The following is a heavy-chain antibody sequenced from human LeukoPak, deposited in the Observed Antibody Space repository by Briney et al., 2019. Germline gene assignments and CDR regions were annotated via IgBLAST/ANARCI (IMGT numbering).Heavy chain of an antibody. Sequence: GGSLRLSCETSGFTFSSYAISWVRQAPGKGLEWVSGISGRGGSTFYADSVKGRFTISRDNSKNTLFLQMNSLRAEDTALYYCAKDYSSSSVFDSWGQGTLVTVSS. J-gene: IGHJ4*02. CDR1: GFTFSSYA. D-gene: IGHD6-6*01. V-gene: IGHV3-23*01. CDR2: ISGRGGST. CDR3: AKDYSSSSVFDS.